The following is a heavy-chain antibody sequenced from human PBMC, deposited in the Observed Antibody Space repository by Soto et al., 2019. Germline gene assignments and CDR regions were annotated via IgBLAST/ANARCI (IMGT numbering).Heavy chain of an antibody. CDR3: AKGGQQGGGGYFDY. CDR2: ISGSGRNT. Sequence: EVQLLESGGGLVQPGGSLRLSCAASGFTFSSYAMSWVRQAPGKGLEWVSGISGSGRNTYYADSVKGRFTISRDNYKNPLYLQKKSLRAEDTALYYRAKGGQQGGGGYFDYWGQGTLVTVSS. CDR1: GFTFSSYA. J-gene: IGHJ4*02. V-gene: IGHV3-23*01. D-gene: IGHD6-13*01.